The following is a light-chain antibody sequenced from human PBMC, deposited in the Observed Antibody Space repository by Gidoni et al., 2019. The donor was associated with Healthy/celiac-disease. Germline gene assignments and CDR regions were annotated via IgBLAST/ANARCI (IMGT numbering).Light chain of an antibody. CDR1: QNIRNL. V-gene: IGKV1-16*02. CDR2: DAS. Sequence: DVQITQSQSSLSASVGDRVTITCGASQNIRNLLAWFQQEPGNAPTSLIYDASSVQRGDPSKFSGSGSGTDFTLTISGLQPEDFATYYCQHYFSYPFTIXQXTKVELK. J-gene: IGKJ3*01. CDR3: QHYFSYPFT.